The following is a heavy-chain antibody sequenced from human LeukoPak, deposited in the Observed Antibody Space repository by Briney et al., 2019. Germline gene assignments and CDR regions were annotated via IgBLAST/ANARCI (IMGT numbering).Heavy chain of an antibody. J-gene: IGHJ5*02. Sequence: GESLKISCKGSGYSFSTYCIGWVRQMPGKGLEWMGIIYPGDSDTRYSPSFQGQVTISADKSISTAYLQWSSLKASDTAMYYCARTSCGGSCYSGNWFDPWGQGTLVTVSS. D-gene: IGHD2-15*01. CDR2: IYPGDSDT. V-gene: IGHV5-51*01. CDR3: ARTSCGGSCYSGNWFDP. CDR1: GYSFSTYC.